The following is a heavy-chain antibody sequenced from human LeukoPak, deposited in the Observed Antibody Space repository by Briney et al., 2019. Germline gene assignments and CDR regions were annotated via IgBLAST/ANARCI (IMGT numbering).Heavy chain of an antibody. D-gene: IGHD2-2*01. CDR2: IKQDGSEK. CDR3: ANQSPG. J-gene: IGHJ4*02. CDR1: GFTFSNYW. V-gene: IGHV3-7*03. Sequence: GGSLRLSCAASGFTFSNYWMTWVRQAPGKGLEWVANIKQDGSEKYYVDSVKGRFTISRDNSKNTVYLQMNSLRAEDTAVYYCANQSPGWGQGTLVTVSS.